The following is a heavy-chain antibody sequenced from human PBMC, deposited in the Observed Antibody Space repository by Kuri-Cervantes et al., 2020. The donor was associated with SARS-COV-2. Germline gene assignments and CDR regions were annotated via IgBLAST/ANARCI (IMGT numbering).Heavy chain of an antibody. Sequence: SETLSLTCAVYGGSFSGYFWSWIRQPPGKGLEWIGEINPSGSTNYNPSLKSRVTISVDTSKNQFSLKLSSVTAADTAVYYCASPHCSGGSCYLGYDYWGQGTLVTVSS. CDR1: GGSFSGYF. CDR3: ASPHCSGGSCYLGYDY. CDR2: INPSGST. V-gene: IGHV4-34*01. D-gene: IGHD2-15*01. J-gene: IGHJ4*02.